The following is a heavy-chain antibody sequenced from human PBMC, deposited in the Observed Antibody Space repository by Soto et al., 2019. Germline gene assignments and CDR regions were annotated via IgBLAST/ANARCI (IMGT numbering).Heavy chain of an antibody. D-gene: IGHD3-22*01. Sequence: PGESLKISCKGSGYSFTNYWIGWVRQMPGKGLEWMGIIYPGDSEIRYSPSFQGQVTISADKSTSTAHLQWSSLKASDTAMYYCARLSYYDSSGYRSQNAFDIWGQGTMVTVSS. CDR2: IYPGDSEI. CDR1: GYSFTNYW. V-gene: IGHV5-51*01. J-gene: IGHJ3*02. CDR3: ARLSYYDSSGYRSQNAFDI.